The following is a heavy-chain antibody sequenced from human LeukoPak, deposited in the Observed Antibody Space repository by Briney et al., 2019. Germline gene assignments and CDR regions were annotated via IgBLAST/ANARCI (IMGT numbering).Heavy chain of an antibody. D-gene: IGHD4-17*01. CDR3: ARDNGDYDFDY. CDR1: GFTFSSYG. J-gene: IGHJ4*02. V-gene: IGHV3-33*01. CDR2: IWYDGSNK. Sequence: GGSLRLSCAASGFTFSSYGMHWVRQAPGKGLEWVAVIWYDGSNKYYADSVKGRFTISRDNSKNTPYLQMNSLRAEDTAVYYCARDNGDYDFDYWGQGTLVTVSS.